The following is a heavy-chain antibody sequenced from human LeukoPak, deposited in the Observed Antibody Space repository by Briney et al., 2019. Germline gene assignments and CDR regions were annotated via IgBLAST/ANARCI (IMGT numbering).Heavy chain of an antibody. CDR3: ASLRGGYAVAPIDY. CDR2: ISHSGST. CDR1: GGSISSSKW. J-gene: IGHJ4*02. D-gene: IGHD5-12*01. V-gene: IGHV4-4*02. Sequence: SGTLSLTCTVSGGSISSSKWWSWVRQPPGKGLEWIGEISHSGSTNYNPSLKSRVSVSVDKSKNNFSLKMTSVTAADTAVYYCASLRGGYAVAPIDYWGQGTLVTVSS.